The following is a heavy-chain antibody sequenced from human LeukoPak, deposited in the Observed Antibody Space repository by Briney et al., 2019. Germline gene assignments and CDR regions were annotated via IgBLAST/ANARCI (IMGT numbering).Heavy chain of an antibody. Sequence: SETLSLTCAVYGGSFSNYYWSWIRQPPGKGLEWIGEINHSGSTNYNPSLKSRVTISVDTSKNQFSLKLTSVTAADTAVYYCARGRKFITYYYDSSGYYHSYWGQGTLVTVSS. CDR3: ARGRKFITYYYDSSGYYHSY. D-gene: IGHD3-22*01. CDR2: INHSGST. V-gene: IGHV4-34*01. CDR1: GGSFSNYY. J-gene: IGHJ4*02.